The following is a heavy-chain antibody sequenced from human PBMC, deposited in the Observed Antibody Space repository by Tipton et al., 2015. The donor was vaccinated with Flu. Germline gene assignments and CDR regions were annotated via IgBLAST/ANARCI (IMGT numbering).Heavy chain of an antibody. CDR1: GGSISSYY. CDR2: IYYSGST. CDR3: ARRDSGYDPEGY. D-gene: IGHD5-12*01. Sequence: TLSLTYTVSGGSISSYYWSWIRQPPGKGLEWIGYIYYSGSTNYNPSLKSRVTISVDTSKNQFSLKLSSVTAADTAVYYCARRDSGYDPEGYWGQGTLVTVSS. V-gene: IGHV4-59*01. J-gene: IGHJ4*02.